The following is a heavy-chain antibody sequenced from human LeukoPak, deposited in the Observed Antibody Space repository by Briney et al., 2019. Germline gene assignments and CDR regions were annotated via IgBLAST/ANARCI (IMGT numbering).Heavy chain of an antibody. Sequence: SETLSLTCTISGYSISNGYYWGWIRQPPGKGLQWIGHIYHGGNTNYNPSLKSRVTISVDKSKNQFSLKLSSVTAADTAVYYCARVKYYGSGSYYNFDYWGQGTLVTVSS. D-gene: IGHD3-10*01. CDR3: ARVKYYGSGSYYNFDY. CDR2: IYHGGNT. CDR1: GYSISNGYY. J-gene: IGHJ4*02. V-gene: IGHV4-38-2*02.